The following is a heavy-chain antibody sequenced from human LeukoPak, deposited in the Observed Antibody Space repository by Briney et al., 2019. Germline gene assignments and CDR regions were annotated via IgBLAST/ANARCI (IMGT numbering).Heavy chain of an antibody. V-gene: IGHV4-59*08. CDR1: GGSISSYY. CDR3: ARQYSDDSSGYYFAY. D-gene: IGHD3-22*01. Sequence: PSETLSLTCTVSGGSISSYYWSWIRQPPGKGLEWIGYIYYSGSTNYNPSLKSRVTISVGTSKNQFSLKLSSVTAADTAVYYCARQYSDDSSGYYFAYWGQGTLVTVSS. CDR2: IYYSGST. J-gene: IGHJ4*02.